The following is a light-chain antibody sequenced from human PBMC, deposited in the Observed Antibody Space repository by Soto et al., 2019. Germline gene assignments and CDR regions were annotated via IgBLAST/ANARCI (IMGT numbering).Light chain of an antibody. CDR1: QSVSNNY. CDR2: GAS. J-gene: IGKJ1*01. V-gene: IGKV3-20*01. CDR3: QQYGSSGT. Sequence: EIVMTQSPATLSVSPGERATLSCRASQSVSNNYLAWYQQKPGQAPRLLIYGASNRATGIPDRFSGSGSGTDFTLTISRMEPEDFAVYYCQQYGSSGTFGQGTKVYIK.